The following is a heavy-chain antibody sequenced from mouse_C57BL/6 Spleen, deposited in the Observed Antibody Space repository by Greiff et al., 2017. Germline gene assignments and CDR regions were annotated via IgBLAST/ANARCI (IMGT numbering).Heavy chain of an antibody. D-gene: IGHD1-1*01. CDR1: GYAFSSSW. Sequence: QVQLKESGPELVEPGASVKISCKASGYAFSSSWMNWVKQRPGKGLEWIGRIYPGDGDTNYNGKFKGKATLTADKSSSTAYMQLSSLTSEDSAVYFCAPYYYGSRGYFDVWGTGTTVTVSS. V-gene: IGHV1-82*01. CDR3: APYYYGSRGYFDV. CDR2: IYPGDGDT. J-gene: IGHJ1*03.